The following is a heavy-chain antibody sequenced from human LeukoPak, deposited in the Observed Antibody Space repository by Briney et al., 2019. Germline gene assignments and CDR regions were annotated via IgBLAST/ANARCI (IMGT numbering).Heavy chain of an antibody. CDR3: ARDSRPYCSGGSCYRPNWFDP. V-gene: IGHV1-18*01. CDR1: GYTFTSYG. CDR2: ISAYNGNT. D-gene: IGHD2-15*01. Sequence: ASVTVSCKASGYTFTSYGISWVRQAPGQGVEGMGWISAYNGNTNYAKKLQRRVTTTTDTSTSTAYMELRSLRSDDTAVYYCARDSRPYCSGGSCYRPNWFDPWGQGTLVTVSS. J-gene: IGHJ5*02.